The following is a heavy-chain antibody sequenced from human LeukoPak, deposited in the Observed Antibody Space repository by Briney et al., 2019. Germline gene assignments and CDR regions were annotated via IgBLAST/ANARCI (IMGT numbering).Heavy chain of an antibody. V-gene: IGHV4-39*01. J-gene: IGHJ4*02. D-gene: IGHD3-9*01. CDR1: GDYITTTNYY. CDR3: ARRSRLYKHETTGYHDS. CDR2: VFYSGTT. Sequence: SETLSLTCNVSGDYITTTNYYWAWIRQPPGKGLEWIASVFYSGTTYYNPSLKSRVLISMDTSTKQISLRLTSVTATDTAIYHCARRSRLYKHETTGYHDSWGQGTLVTVSS.